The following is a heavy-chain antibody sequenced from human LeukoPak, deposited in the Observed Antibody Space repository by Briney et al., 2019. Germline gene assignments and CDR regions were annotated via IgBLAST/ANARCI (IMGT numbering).Heavy chain of an antibody. CDR1: GFTFSSYW. D-gene: IGHD2-2*01. CDR2: IKQDGREK. J-gene: IGHJ4*02. CDR3: ASNTMGYQLLVFDY. V-gene: IGHV3-7*03. Sequence: GGSLRLSCAASGFTFSSYWMSWVRQAPGKGLEWVANIKQDGREKYYVDSVKGRFTISRDNAKNSLHLQMNSLRAEDTAVYYCASNTMGYQLLVFDYRGQGTLVTVSS.